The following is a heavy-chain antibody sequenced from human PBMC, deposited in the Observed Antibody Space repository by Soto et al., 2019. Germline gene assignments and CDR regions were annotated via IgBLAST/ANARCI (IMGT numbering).Heavy chain of an antibody. Sequence: GESLKISCNGSGYSFTSYWIGWVRQMPGKGLEWMGIIYPGDSDTRYSPSFQGQVTISADKSISTAYLQWSSLKASDTAMYYCARDFWRGYPNNNWFDPWGQGTLVTVSS. J-gene: IGHJ5*02. V-gene: IGHV5-51*01. D-gene: IGHD3-3*01. CDR3: ARDFWRGYPNNNWFDP. CDR2: IYPGDSDT. CDR1: GYSFTSYW.